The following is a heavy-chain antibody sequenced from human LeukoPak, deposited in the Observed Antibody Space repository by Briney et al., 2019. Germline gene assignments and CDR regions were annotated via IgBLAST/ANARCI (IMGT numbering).Heavy chain of an antibody. Sequence: SVKVSCKASGGTFSSYAISWVRQAPGQGLEWMGGITPIFGTANYAQKFQGRVTITADESTSTVYMELSSLRSEDTAVYYCARVRGMVVIAYFDYWGQGTLVTVSS. CDR1: GGTFSSYA. CDR2: ITPIFGTA. D-gene: IGHD2-21*01. J-gene: IGHJ4*02. CDR3: ARVRGMVVIAYFDY. V-gene: IGHV1-69*01.